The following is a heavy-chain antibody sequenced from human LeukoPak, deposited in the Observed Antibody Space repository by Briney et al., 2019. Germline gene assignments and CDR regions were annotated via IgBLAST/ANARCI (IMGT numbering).Heavy chain of an antibody. J-gene: IGHJ4*02. CDR3: ARPPSRGYSSSFEY. CDR1: GYSFPTYW. D-gene: IGHD2-2*03. CDR2: IYPDYSNI. Sequence: GESLKISFQGLGYSFPTYWIAWVGQGPGKGLELMGMIYPDYSNIRYSTSVQGQVTISAHKSISTAYLQWSSLKASHTAIYYCARPPSRGYSSSFEYWGQGTLVTVSS. V-gene: IGHV5-51*01.